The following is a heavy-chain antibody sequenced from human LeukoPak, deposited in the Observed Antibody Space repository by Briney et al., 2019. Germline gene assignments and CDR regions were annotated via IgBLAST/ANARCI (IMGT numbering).Heavy chain of an antibody. J-gene: IGHJ5*02. CDR1: GGSISSYY. Sequence: SETLSLTCTVSGGSISSYYWSWIRQPPGKGLEWIGYIYYSGSTNYNPSLTSRGTISVDTSKNQFSLKLSSVTAADTAVYYCARLISVSGWFDPWGQGTLVTVSS. CDR3: ARLISVSGWFDP. V-gene: IGHV4-59*01. D-gene: IGHD3/OR15-3a*01. CDR2: IYYSGST.